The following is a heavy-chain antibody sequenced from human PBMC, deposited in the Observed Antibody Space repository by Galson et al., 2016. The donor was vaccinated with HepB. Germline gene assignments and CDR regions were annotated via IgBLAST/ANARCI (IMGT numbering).Heavy chain of an antibody. D-gene: IGHD3-16*01. V-gene: IGHV3-33*08. CDR3: ARDLFLGGPVRDP. CDR2: MLSDADNK. J-gene: IGHJ5*02. CDR1: GLNFNNYV. Sequence: SLRLSCAASGLNFNNYVMHWVRQAPGKGLEWVAVMLSDADNKYYAESVKGRFTISRDNSKNTLYLQMNSLRAEDTAVYYCARDLFLGGPVRDPWGQGTLVIVSS.